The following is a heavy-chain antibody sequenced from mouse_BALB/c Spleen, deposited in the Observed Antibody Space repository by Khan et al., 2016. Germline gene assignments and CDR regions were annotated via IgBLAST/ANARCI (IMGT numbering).Heavy chain of an antibody. V-gene: IGHV14-1*02. J-gene: IGHJ2*01. CDR1: GFNIKDYY. CDR3: ARTWLLRYFDY. Sequence: VQLKESGAELVRPGALVKLSCKASGFNIKDYYMHWVKQRPEQGLEWIGWIDPENSNTIYDPKFQGKASITADTSSNTAYLQLSSLTSEVTAVYYCARTWLLRYFDYWGQGTTLTVSS. D-gene: IGHD2-3*01. CDR2: IDPENSNT.